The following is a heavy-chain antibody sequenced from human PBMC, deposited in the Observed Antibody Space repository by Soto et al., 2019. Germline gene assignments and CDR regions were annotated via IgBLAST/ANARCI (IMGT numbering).Heavy chain of an antibody. CDR1: GFTFSSYA. J-gene: IGHJ4*02. V-gene: IGHV3-30-3*01. CDR3: ARDLRGGYSYGYGGYYFDY. D-gene: IGHD5-18*01. CDR2: ISYDGSNK. Sequence: PGGSLRLSCAASGFTFSSYAMHWVRQAPGKGLEWVAVISYDGSNKYYADSVKGRFTISRDNSKNTLYLQMNSLRAEDTAVYYCARDLRGGYSYGYGGYYFDYWGQGTRVTVSS.